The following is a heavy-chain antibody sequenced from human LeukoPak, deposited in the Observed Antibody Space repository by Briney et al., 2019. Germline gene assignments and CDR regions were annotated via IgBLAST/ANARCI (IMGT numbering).Heavy chain of an antibody. J-gene: IGHJ1*01. CDR1: GYTFTTYS. CDR3: ATATQPRGYFLH. CDR2: ISVNNGGT. V-gene: IGHV1-18*01. Sequence: ASVKVSCKASGYTFTTYSLAWVRQAPGQSLEWMGWISVNNGGTNYTQSFQDRVTLTRDTSTNTAYLELRSLRSDDTAIIYCATATQPRGYFLHWGQGTLVTVSS. D-gene: IGHD2-2*01.